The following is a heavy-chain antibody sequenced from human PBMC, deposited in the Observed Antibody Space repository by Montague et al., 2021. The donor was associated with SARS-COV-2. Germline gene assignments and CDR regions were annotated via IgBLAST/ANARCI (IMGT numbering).Heavy chain of an antibody. J-gene: IGHJ6*02. D-gene: IGHD2-15*01. Sequence: SETLSLTYTVAGGSISSYYWSWIRQPPGKGLERIGYINYSGSTNYNPSLKSRVAISVDTSKNQFSLNLSSVTAADTAVYYCARNLVVHYWYGMDVWGQGTTVTVSS. V-gene: IGHV4-59*01. CDR3: ARNLVVHYWYGMDV. CDR2: INYSGST. CDR1: GGSISSYY.